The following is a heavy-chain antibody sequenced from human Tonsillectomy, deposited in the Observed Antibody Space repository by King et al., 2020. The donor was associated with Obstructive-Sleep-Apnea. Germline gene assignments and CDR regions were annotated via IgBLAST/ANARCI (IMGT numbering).Heavy chain of an antibody. D-gene: IGHD7-27*01. Sequence: VQLVESGAEVKKPGESLKISCKGSGYTFSIYWIGWLRQMPGKGLEWMGIIYPVDSNTRYSPSFRGQFTISADKSLSTAYLQWSSLKASDTAMYYCARGPRTGDAFDYWGQGTLVTVSS. CDR3: ARGPRTGDAFDY. V-gene: IGHV5-51*01. CDR1: GYTFSIYW. J-gene: IGHJ4*02. CDR2: IYPVDSNT.